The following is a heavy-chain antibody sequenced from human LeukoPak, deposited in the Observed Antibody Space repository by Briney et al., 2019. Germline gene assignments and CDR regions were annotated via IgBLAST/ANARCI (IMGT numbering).Heavy chain of an antibody. V-gene: IGHV4-39*02. D-gene: IGHD4-11*01. J-gene: IGHJ4*02. CDR1: GGSISRSSYS. CDR3: ARTDMTTTAFDY. Sequence: SDTLSLTCTVPGGSISRSSYSWGWIRQPPGKGLEWIGNIYSSGGTYYNPSLKSRLIISLDTSKNHFSLNLSSVTAADTAVYYCARTDMTTTAFDYWGQGTLVTVSS. CDR2: IYSSGGT.